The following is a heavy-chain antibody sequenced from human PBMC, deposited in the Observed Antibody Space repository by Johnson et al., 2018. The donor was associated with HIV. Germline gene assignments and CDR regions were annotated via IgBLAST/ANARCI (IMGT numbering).Heavy chain of an antibody. CDR3: ATRGVTDWGGAFDI. CDR1: GFTFSSYA. CDR2: ISYDGSNK. D-gene: IGHD3/OR15-3a*01. J-gene: IGHJ3*02. Sequence: QVHLVESGGGVVQPGRSLRLSCAASGFTFSSYAMHWVRQAPGKGLEWVAVISYDGSNKYYADSVKGRFTISRDNSKNTLYLQMNSLRAEDTAVYYCATRGVTDWGGAFDIWGQGTMLTVSS. V-gene: IGHV3-30*04.